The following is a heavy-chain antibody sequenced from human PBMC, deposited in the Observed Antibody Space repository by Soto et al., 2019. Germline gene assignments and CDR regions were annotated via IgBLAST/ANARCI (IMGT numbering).Heavy chain of an antibody. CDR2: IIPMLTVT. CDR3: SIGSWSAETFDV. Sequence: QVHLIQSGAEVKKPGSSVKVSCKAAGGTFNTYTLFWVRQAPGHGLEWMGRIIPMLTVTNSAQKSQGRLTLTADKSTGTAFMELTSLRYDDTAVYYCSIGSWSAETFDVWGQGTMVTVSS. J-gene: IGHJ3*01. CDR1: GGTFNTYT. V-gene: IGHV1-69*02. D-gene: IGHD2-2*01.